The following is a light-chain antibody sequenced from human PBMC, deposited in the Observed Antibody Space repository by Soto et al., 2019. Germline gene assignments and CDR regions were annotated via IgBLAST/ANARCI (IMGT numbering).Light chain of an antibody. J-gene: IGLJ1*01. CDR1: RSNIGSKT. Sequence: QSVLTQPPSASGTPGQRVTISCPGSRSNIGSKTVIWYQQLPGTAPKLLIYSNNQRPSGVPDRFSGSKSGTSASLSISGLQSEDEADYYCATWDDSLNGLFGTGTKLTVL. CDR2: SNN. CDR3: ATWDDSLNGL. V-gene: IGLV1-44*01.